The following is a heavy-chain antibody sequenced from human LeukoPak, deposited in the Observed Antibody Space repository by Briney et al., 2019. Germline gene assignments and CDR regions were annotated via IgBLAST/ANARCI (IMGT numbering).Heavy chain of an antibody. J-gene: IGHJ4*02. V-gene: IGHV1-2*02. CDR2: INPNSGGT. CDR3: ATSVGPGYDSSRGLCAY. Sequence: ASVTVPCKASGYTFTGYYMHWVRQAPGQGLEWMGWINPNSGGTNYAQKFQGRVTMTRDTSISTAYMELSRLRSDDTAVYYCATSVGPGYDSSRGLCAYWGQGTLVTVSS. CDR1: GYTFTGYY. D-gene: IGHD3-22*01.